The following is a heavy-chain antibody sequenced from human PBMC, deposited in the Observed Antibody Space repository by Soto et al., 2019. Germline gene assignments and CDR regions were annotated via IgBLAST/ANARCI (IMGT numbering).Heavy chain of an antibody. Sequence: GALRLSCAASGFTFSSYGMHWVRQAPGKGLEWVAVTSYDGSNKYYADSVKGRFTISRDNSKNTLYLQMNSLRAEDTAVYYCAKDRLIYCSGGTCYSEPAMDVWGQGTTVTVSS. D-gene: IGHD2-15*01. CDR3: AKDRLIYCSGGTCYSEPAMDV. J-gene: IGHJ6*02. CDR1: GFTFSSYG. CDR2: TSYDGSNK. V-gene: IGHV3-30*18.